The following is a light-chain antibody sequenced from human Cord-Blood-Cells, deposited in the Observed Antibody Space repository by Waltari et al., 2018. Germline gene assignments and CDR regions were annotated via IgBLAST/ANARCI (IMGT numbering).Light chain of an antibody. V-gene: IGLV2-23*01. J-gene: IGLJ1*01. Sequence: QSALTQPASVSGSPGQAITISCTGTSRAVGSYNLVPWYQQHPGKAPQLIIYEGSKRPSGVSNRFSGSKSGNTASLTISGLQAEDEADYYCCSYAGSSTYVFGTGTKVTVL. CDR2: EGS. CDR3: CSYAGSSTYV. CDR1: SRAVGSYNL.